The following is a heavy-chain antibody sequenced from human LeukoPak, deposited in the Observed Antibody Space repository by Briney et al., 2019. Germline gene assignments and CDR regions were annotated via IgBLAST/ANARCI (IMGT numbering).Heavy chain of an antibody. CDR3: ARAPITLAGFDY. CDR1: GGSISSYH. J-gene: IGHJ4*02. CDR2: IYGSGNT. D-gene: IGHD3-10*01. Sequence: SETLSLTCTVSGGSISSYHWSWIRQPAGKGLEWIGRIYGSGNTNYNPSLKSRVTMSVDTSKNQFSLKLSSVTAADTAVYYCARAPITLAGFDYWGQGTLVTVSS. V-gene: IGHV4-4*07.